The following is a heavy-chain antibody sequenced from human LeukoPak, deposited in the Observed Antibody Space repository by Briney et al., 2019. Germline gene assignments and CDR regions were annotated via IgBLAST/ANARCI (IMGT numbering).Heavy chain of an antibody. D-gene: IGHD2-2*01. Sequence: ASVKVSCKASGYTFTSYGISWVRQAPGQGLEWMGWISAYNGNTNYAQKFQGRVTMTRDTSTSTVYMELSSLRSEDTAVYYCASSVYQSRVVPVQNAFDIWGQGTMVTVSS. V-gene: IGHV1-18*01. CDR2: ISAYNGNT. J-gene: IGHJ3*02. CDR3: ASSVYQSRVVPVQNAFDI. CDR1: GYTFTSYG.